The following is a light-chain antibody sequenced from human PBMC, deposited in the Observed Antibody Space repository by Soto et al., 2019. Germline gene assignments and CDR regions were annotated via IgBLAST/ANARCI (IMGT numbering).Light chain of an antibody. V-gene: IGKV3-15*01. CDR2: GAS. Sequence: EIVMTQSPDTLSVSPGERVTLSCRASQSVSSDLAWYQQKPGQAPRLLIYGASTRATDIAARFSGSGSVTEVTLTISSLQSEDFAVYYCQQYNNWPPSTVGQGTKLEIK. CDR1: QSVSSD. CDR3: QQYNNWPPST. J-gene: IGKJ2*01.